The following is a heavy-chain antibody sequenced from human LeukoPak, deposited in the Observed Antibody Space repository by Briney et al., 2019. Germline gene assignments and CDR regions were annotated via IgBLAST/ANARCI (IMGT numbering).Heavy chain of an antibody. CDR3: ARGLGIAAAGRGDY. V-gene: IGHV4-4*02. Sequence: SGTLSLTCAVSGGSISSSNWWSWVRQPPGKGLEWIGEIYHSGSTNYNPSLKSRVTISVDTSKNQFSLKLSSVTAADTAVYYCARGLGIAAAGRGDYWGQGTLVTVSS. J-gene: IGHJ4*02. D-gene: IGHD6-13*01. CDR2: IYHSGST. CDR1: GGSISSSNW.